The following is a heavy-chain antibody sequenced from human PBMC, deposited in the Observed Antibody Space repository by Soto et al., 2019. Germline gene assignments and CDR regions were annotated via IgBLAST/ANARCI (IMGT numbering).Heavy chain of an antibody. CDR1: GYTFTSYG. V-gene: IGHV1-18*01. Sequence: ASVKVSCKASGYTFTSYGISWVRQAPGQGLEWMGWISAYNGNTNYVQKLQGRVTMTTDTSTSTAYMELRSLRSDDTAVYYCAREGQLAAAGTLDYWGQGTLVTVSS. J-gene: IGHJ4*02. CDR2: ISAYNGNT. D-gene: IGHD6-13*01. CDR3: AREGQLAAAGTLDY.